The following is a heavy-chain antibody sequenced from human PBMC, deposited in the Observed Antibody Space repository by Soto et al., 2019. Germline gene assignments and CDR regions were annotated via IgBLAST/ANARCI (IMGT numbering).Heavy chain of an antibody. CDR3: ATAVVVAATPGFVDY. V-gene: IGHV3-11*01. D-gene: IGHD2-15*01. Sequence: QVQLVESGGGLVKPGGSLRLSCAASGFTFSDYYMSWIRQAPGKGLEWVSYISSSGSTIYYEDSVKGRFTISRDNAKNSLYMQMNSLRAEDTAVYYCATAVVVAATPGFVDYWGQGTLVTGSS. CDR1: GFTFSDYY. J-gene: IGHJ4*02. CDR2: ISSSGSTI.